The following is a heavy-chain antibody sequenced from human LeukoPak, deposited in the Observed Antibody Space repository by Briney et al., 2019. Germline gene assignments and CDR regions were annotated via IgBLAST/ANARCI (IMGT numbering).Heavy chain of an antibody. CDR3: ARRTDYYDSSACFDP. CDR2: IYYSGST. J-gene: IGHJ5*02. CDR1: GGSISSSSYY. Sequence: SETLSLTCTVSGGSISSSSYYWGWIRQPPGKGLEWIGSIYYSGSTYYYPSLKSRVTISVDTSKNQFSLKLSSVTAADTAVYYCARRTDYYDSSACFDPWGQGTLVTVSS. V-gene: IGHV4-39*01. D-gene: IGHD3-22*01.